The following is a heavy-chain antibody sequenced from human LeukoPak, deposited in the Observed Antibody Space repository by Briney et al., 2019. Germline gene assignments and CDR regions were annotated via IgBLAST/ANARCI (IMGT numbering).Heavy chain of an antibody. Sequence: SETLSLTCTVSGGSISSYDWSWIRQPAGKGLEWIGRTYTSGSTNYNPSLKSRVTMSVDMSKNQFPLKLSSMIAADTAVYYCARVSSSWYQDWYFDLWGRGTLVTVPS. V-gene: IGHV4-4*07. J-gene: IGHJ2*01. D-gene: IGHD6-13*01. CDR1: GGSISSYD. CDR3: ARVSSSWYQDWYFDL. CDR2: TYTSGST.